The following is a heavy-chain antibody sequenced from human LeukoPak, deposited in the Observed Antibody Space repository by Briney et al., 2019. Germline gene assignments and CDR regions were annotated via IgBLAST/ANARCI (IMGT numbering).Heavy chain of an antibody. CDR3: AKDGTPGDY. J-gene: IGHJ4*02. D-gene: IGHD2-15*01. Sequence: GGSLRLSCAASGFSFSSSGMSWVRQAPGMGLEWVSAISGSGGSTYYADSVKGRFTISRDNSKNTLYLQMSGLRADDTDLYYCAKDGTPGDYWGQGTRVTVSS. CDR2: ISGSGGST. V-gene: IGHV3-23*01. CDR1: GFSFSSSG.